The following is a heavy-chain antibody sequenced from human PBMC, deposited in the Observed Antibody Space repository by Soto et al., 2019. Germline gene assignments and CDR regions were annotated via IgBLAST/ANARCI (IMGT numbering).Heavy chain of an antibody. D-gene: IGHD5-18*01. CDR3: ARYVDTAMINWFDP. J-gene: IGHJ5*02. V-gene: IGHV4-59*08. CDR2: ISYSGRT. CDR1: GGSISSYY. Sequence: SETLSLTCTVSGGSISSYYWSWIRQPPGKGLEWIGYISYSGRTYYNPSLRSRISMSIDTSKKQFSLNLTSVTAADTAMYYCARYVDTAMINWFDPWGLGTLVTVSS.